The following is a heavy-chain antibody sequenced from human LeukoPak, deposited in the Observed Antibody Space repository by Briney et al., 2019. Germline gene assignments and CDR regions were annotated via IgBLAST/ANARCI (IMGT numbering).Heavy chain of an antibody. CDR1: GYSFTNYW. CDR3: ARLTSSWSFDY. D-gene: IGHD6-13*01. CDR2: ISPDGSDT. J-gene: IGHJ4*02. Sequence: GESLKISCKGSGYSFTNYWIGWVRQMPGKGLEWMGIISPDGSDTRYSPSFQGQATISADKSITTAYLQWSSLKASDTAMYYCARLTSSWSFDYWGQGTLVTVSS. V-gene: IGHV5-51*01.